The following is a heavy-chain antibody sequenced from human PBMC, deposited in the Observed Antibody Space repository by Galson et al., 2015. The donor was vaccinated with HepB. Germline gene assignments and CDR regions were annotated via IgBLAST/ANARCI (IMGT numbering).Heavy chain of an antibody. V-gene: IGHV3-21*01. J-gene: IGHJ6*02. CDR1: GFTFSSYS. Sequence: SLRLSCAAFGFTFSSYSMNWVRQAPGKGLEWVSSISSSSDYIYYPDSVKGRFTISRDNPRNSLYLQMNSLRAEDTAVYYCARDGNNYYGMDVWGQGTTVTVSS. CDR3: ARDGNNYYGMDV. CDR2: ISSSSDYI. D-gene: IGHD1-26*01.